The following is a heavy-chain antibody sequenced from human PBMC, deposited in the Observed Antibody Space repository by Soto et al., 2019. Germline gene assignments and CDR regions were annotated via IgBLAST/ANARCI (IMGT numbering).Heavy chain of an antibody. D-gene: IGHD6-19*01. V-gene: IGHV3-30-3*01. CDR2: ISSDGSDK. Sequence: GSLRLSCAASGFTFSSYAMHWVRQAPDKGLVWVAVISSDGSDKYYADSVKGRFTISRDNSKNTLYLQMNSLRAEDTAVYYCAREAVALDYWGQGTLVTVSS. CDR3: AREAVALDY. J-gene: IGHJ4*02. CDR1: GFTFSSYA.